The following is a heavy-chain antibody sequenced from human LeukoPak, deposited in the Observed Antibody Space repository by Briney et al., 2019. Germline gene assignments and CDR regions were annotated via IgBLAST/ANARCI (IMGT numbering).Heavy chain of an antibody. J-gene: IGHJ4*02. Sequence: SETLSLTCTVSGGSINDYYWNWIRQPAGKGLEWIGYIYYSGSTNYNPSLKSRVTISVDTSKNQFSLQLSSVTAADTAVYYCARAPAGIVVVPAAPYFDYWGQGTLVTVSS. CDR2: IYYSGST. V-gene: IGHV4-59*01. CDR1: GGSINDYY. D-gene: IGHD2-2*01. CDR3: ARAPAGIVVVPAAPYFDY.